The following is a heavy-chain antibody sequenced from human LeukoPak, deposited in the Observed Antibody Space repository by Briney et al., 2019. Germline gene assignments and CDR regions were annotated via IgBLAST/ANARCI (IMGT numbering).Heavy chain of an antibody. CDR3: AKGRDSNGLFAY. Sequence: QPGGSLRLSCAASGFTLSNYATSWVRQAPGKGLEWVSAISNSGENIYYADSVKGRFTISRDISKNTLYLQLNSLRAEDTAVYYCAKGRDSNGLFAYWGQGTLVTVSS. V-gene: IGHV3-23*01. CDR2: ISNSGENI. D-gene: IGHD6-19*01. CDR1: GFTLSNYA. J-gene: IGHJ4*02.